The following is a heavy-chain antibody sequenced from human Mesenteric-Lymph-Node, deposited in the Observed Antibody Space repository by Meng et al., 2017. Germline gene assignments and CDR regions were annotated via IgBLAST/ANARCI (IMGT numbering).Heavy chain of an antibody. CDR3: ARERRQNYDILTGYSVYNWFDP. CDR2: IYPSGST. CDR1: GGSISSGSYC. D-gene: IGHD3-9*01. Sequence: SETLSLTCSVSGGSISSGSYCWSWIRQPAGKGLEWIGRIYPSGSTNYNPSLTSRVTISVDTSKNQFSLTLSSATAADTAVYYCARERRQNYDILTGYSVYNWFDPWGQGTLVTVSS. J-gene: IGHJ5*02. V-gene: IGHV4-61*02.